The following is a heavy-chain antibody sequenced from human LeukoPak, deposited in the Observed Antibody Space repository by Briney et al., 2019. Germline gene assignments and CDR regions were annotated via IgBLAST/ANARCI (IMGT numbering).Heavy chain of an antibody. CDR3: ALLLSTVTTSDY. Sequence: GASVKVSCKASGDTFSSFAINWVRQAPGQGLEWMGWISAYNGNTNCAQKLQGRVTMTTDTSTSTAYMELRSLRSDDTAVYYCALLLSTVTTSDYWGQGTLVTVSS. V-gene: IGHV1-18*01. CDR1: GDTFSSFA. J-gene: IGHJ4*02. CDR2: ISAYNGNT. D-gene: IGHD4-17*01.